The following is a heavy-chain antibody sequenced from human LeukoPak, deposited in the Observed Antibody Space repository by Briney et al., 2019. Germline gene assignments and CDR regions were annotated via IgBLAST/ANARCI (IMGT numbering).Heavy chain of an antibody. CDR3: ARDGCSGGTCYLPTGLLDP. J-gene: IGHJ5*02. Sequence: GGSLRLSCSASRFTFSSYTMNWVRQAPGKGLEWVSSIDPSSTNIYYADSVKGRFTISRDNAKNSLYLQMNSLRAEDTAVYYCARDGCSGGTCYLPTGLLDPWGQGTLVTVSS. CDR2: IDPSSTNI. CDR1: RFTFSSYT. V-gene: IGHV3-21*01. D-gene: IGHD2-15*01.